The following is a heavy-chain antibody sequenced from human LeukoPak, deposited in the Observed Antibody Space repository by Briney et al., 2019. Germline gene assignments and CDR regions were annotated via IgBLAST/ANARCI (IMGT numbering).Heavy chain of an antibody. J-gene: IGHJ6*02. D-gene: IGHD3-9*01. Sequence: GGSLRLSCAASGFTFSSYSMNWVRQAPGKGLEWVSSISSSSSYTYYADSVKGRFTISRDNAKNSLYLQMNSLRAEDTAVYYCARDGYDILTGAVSYGMDVWGQGTTVTVSS. CDR2: ISSSSSYT. CDR1: GFTFSSYS. CDR3: ARDGYDILTGAVSYGMDV. V-gene: IGHV3-21*01.